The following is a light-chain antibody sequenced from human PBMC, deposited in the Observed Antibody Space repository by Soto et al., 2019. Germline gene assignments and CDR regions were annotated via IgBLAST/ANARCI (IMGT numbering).Light chain of an antibody. CDR1: TSTVATYDL. CDR3: YSCAGSVAVYVM. CDR2: EAT. V-gene: IGLV2-23*02. Sequence: QSALTQPASVSGSPGQSISISCTGTTSTVATYDLVSWYQQLPGKAPILLIYEATKSHSGTSNRSSGSKSGNTASLTISGLQSEDEADYYCYSCAGSVAVYVMFGGGTKVTVL. J-gene: IGLJ3*02.